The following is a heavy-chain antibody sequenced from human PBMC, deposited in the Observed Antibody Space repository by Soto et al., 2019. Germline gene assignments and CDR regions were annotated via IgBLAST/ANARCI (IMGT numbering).Heavy chain of an antibody. V-gene: IGHV1-46*01. Sequence: ASVKVSCKASGYTFTRYYMHWVRQAPGQGLEWMGIINPSGGSTSYAQKFQGRVTMTRDTSTSTVYMELSSLRSEDTAVYYCARSFGAEQQMVPFGYWGQGTLVTVSS. J-gene: IGHJ4*02. CDR3: ARSFGAEQQMVPFGY. D-gene: IGHD6-13*01. CDR2: INPSGGST. CDR1: GYTFTRYY.